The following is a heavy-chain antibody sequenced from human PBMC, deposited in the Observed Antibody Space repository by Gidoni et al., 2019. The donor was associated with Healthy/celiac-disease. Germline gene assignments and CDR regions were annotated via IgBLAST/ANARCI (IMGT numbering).Heavy chain of an antibody. CDR3: ARGLVRGYCSSTSCYAYYYYYGMDV. J-gene: IGHJ6*02. CDR2: INHSGST. D-gene: IGHD2-2*01. V-gene: IGHV4-34*01. Sequence: TCAVYGGSFSGYYWSWIRQPPGKGLEWIGEINHSGSTNYNPSLKSRVTIAIDTSKNQFSLKLIPVTAADTAVYYCARGLVRGYCSSTSCYAYYYYYGMDVWGQGTTVTVSS. CDR1: GGSFSGYY.